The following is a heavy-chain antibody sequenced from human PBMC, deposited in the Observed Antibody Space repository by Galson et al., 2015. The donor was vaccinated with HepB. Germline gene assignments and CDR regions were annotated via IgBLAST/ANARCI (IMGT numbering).Heavy chain of an antibody. CDR3: ASRGYCSSTSCYASGDYFDY. D-gene: IGHD2-2*01. J-gene: IGHJ4*02. V-gene: IGHV1-69*13. Sequence: SVKVSCKASGGTFSSYAISWVRQAPGQGLEWMGGIIPIFGTANYAQKFQGRVTITADESTSTAYMELSSLRSEDTAVYYCASRGYCSSTSCYASGDYFDYWGQGTLVTVSS. CDR1: GGTFSSYA. CDR2: IIPIFGTA.